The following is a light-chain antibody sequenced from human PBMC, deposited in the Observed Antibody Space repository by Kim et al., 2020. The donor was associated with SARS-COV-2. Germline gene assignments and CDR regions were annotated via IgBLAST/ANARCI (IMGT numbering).Light chain of an antibody. J-gene: IGLJ3*02. CDR3: SSYTSSSTPWV. V-gene: IGLV2-14*03. CDR2: DVS. Sequence: QSVLTQPASVSGSPGQSITISCTGTSSDVGGYNYVSWYQHHPGMAPKLVIYDVSKRPSGVSNRFSGSKSGNTASLTISGLQAEDEADYYCSSYTSSSTPWVFGGGTQLTVL. CDR1: SSDVGGYNY.